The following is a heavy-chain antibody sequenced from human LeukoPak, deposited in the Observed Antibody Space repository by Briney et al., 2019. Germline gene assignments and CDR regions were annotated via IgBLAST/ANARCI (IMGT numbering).Heavy chain of an antibody. V-gene: IGHV1-2*02. Sequence: ASVKVSCKASGYTFTGYYMHWIRQAPGQGLEWMGWINPSSGDTNYAQKFRGRVTMTRDTSISTAYMELSRLTSDDTAVYYCARREWLTYWGQGTLVTVSS. CDR3: ARREWLTY. D-gene: IGHD3-3*01. CDR2: INPSSGDT. CDR1: GYTFTGYY. J-gene: IGHJ4*02.